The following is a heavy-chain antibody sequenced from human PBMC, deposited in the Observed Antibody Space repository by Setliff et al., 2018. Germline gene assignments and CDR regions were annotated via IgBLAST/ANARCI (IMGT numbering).Heavy chain of an antibody. D-gene: IGHD6-13*01. CDR1: GFTFSDHY. CDR2: TRNKANSYTT. Sequence: PGGSLRLSCAASGFTFSDHYMDWVRQAPGKGLEWVGRTRNKANSYTTEYAASVKGRFTISRDDSKNSLYLQMNSLRAEDTAVYYCARDRTVAAGTPGYWGQGTLVTVSS. CDR3: ARDRTVAAGTPGY. J-gene: IGHJ4*02. V-gene: IGHV3-72*01.